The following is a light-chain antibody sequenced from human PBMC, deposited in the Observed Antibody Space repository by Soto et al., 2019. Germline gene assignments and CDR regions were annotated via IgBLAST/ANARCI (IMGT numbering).Light chain of an antibody. CDR2: DAS. J-gene: IGKJ1*01. CDR1: ESVSSW. CDR3: QQYKSYPWT. V-gene: IGKV1-5*01. Sequence: DIQMTQSPSTLSAFVGDRVTITCRANESVSSWLAWYQQKVGKAPNLLIYDASSLESGVPSRFSGSGSVTEFALTISSLQPDDFATYYCQQYKSYPWTFGLWTKVE.